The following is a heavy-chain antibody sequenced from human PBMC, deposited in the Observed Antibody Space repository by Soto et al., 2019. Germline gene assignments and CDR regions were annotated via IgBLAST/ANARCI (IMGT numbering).Heavy chain of an antibody. CDR3: VHSWAGVGIDY. J-gene: IGHJ4*02. CDR1: GFSLSTSAVG. CDR2: IYWDDDK. D-gene: IGHD3-10*01. V-gene: IGHV2-5*02. Sequence: QITLKESGPPLVKPTQPLTLTCTFSGFSLSTSAVGVGWIRQPPGKALEWLALIYWDDDKRYSPSLKSRLTTTKDTSKNQVVLTMTNMDPVDTATYYCVHSWAGVGIDYWGQGTLVTVSS.